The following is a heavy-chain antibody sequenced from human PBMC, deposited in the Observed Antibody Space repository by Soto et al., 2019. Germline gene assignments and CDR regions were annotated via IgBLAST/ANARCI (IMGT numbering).Heavy chain of an antibody. CDR3: ARREIQGPIDY. V-gene: IGHV4-28*01. J-gene: IGHJ4*02. D-gene: IGHD1-26*01. CDR2: IDYSGTT. Sequence: QVQLQESGPGLVKPSDTLSLTCAVSGYSISSSNWWGWIRQPPGKGLEWIGYIDYSGTTYYNPSLKRRVTMSVDTSKYQVSLKLTSVTGVDTAVYYCARREIQGPIDYWGQGTLVTVSS. CDR1: GYSISSSNW.